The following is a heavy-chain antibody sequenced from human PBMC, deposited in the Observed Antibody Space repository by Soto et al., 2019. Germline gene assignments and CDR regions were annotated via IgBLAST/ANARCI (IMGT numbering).Heavy chain of an antibody. J-gene: IGHJ3*02. Sequence: GGSLRLSCAASGFTLSSYAMHWVRQPPGKGMEWVAVISYDGRNKYYADSVKGRFTISRDNSKNTLFLQMNSLRAEDTAVYYCARDNGDYYDAFDIWGQGTMVTVSS. D-gene: IGHD4-17*01. CDR1: GFTLSSYA. CDR2: ISYDGRNK. CDR3: ARDNGDYYDAFDI. V-gene: IGHV3-30*04.